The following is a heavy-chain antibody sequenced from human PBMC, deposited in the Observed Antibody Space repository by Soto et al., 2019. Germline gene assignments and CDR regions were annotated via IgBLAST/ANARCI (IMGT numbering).Heavy chain of an antibody. D-gene: IGHD1-20*01. J-gene: IGHJ4*02. CDR3: ARNNNPYYFDY. CDR2: IYHSGST. V-gene: IGHV4-4*02. Sequence: SETLSLTCAVSSGPISSSNWWSWVRQPPGKGQEWIGEIYHSGSTNYNPYLKSQVTISVDKSKNQFSLKLTSVTAADTAVYYCARNNNPYYFDYWSQGTLVTVSS. CDR1: SGPISSSNW.